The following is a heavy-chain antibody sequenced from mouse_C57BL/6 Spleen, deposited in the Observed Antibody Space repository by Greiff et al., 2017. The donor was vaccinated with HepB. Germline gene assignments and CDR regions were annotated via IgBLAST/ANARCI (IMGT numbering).Heavy chain of an antibody. V-gene: IGHV14-2*01. D-gene: IGHD1-1*01. CDR3: ARYLYYGSSSFDY. CDR1: GFNIKDYY. CDR2: IDPEDGDT. Sequence: EVQLQQSGAELVKPGASVKLSCTASGFNIKDYYMHWVKQRTEQGLEWIGRIDPEDGDTKYAPKFQGKATITADTSSNTAYLQLSSLTSEDTAVYYCARYLYYGSSSFDYWGQGTTLTVSS. J-gene: IGHJ2*01.